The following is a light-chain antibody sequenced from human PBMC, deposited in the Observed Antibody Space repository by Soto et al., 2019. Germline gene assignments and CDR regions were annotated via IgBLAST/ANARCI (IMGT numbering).Light chain of an antibody. CDR2: TAS. J-gene: IGKJ3*01. CDR1: QTINNY. V-gene: IGKV1-39*01. Sequence: DIQMTQSPSSLSASVGDRVTITCRASQTINNYLSWYPQTPGKAPNLLIYTASSLQTGVPSRFSGSGSGTDFTLTISSLQPEDSATYYCQQSYSLPVTFGPGTKVDIE. CDR3: QQSYSLPVT.